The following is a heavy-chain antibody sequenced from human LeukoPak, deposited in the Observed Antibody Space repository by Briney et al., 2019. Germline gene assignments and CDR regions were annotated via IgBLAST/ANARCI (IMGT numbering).Heavy chain of an antibody. CDR1: GFTFSTYN. D-gene: IGHD1-26*01. CDR3: ARDPYSGGYGDDYYYYMDV. Sequence: GGSLRLSCAASGFTFSTYNMNWVRQAPGKGLEWVSSITSTSSYMYYADSVKGRFTISRDNAQNSLYLHMSSQRAEDTAVYYRARDPYSGGYGDDYYYYMDVWGKGTTVTISS. V-gene: IGHV3-21*01. CDR2: ITSTSSYM. J-gene: IGHJ6*03.